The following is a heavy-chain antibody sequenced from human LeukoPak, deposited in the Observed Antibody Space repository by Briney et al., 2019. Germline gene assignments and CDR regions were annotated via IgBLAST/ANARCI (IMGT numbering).Heavy chain of an antibody. Sequence: SETLSLTCAVYGGSFSGYYSSWIRQPPGKGLEWIGEINHSGNTNYNPSLKSRVTIPVDTSKNQFSLKLRSVTAAETAVYYCARPSYYYGSGSYYKGRYYFDYWGEGTLVTVSS. CDR1: GGSFSGYY. CDR2: INHSGNT. D-gene: IGHD3-10*01. J-gene: IGHJ4*02. V-gene: IGHV4-34*01. CDR3: ARPSYYYGSGSYYKGRYYFDY.